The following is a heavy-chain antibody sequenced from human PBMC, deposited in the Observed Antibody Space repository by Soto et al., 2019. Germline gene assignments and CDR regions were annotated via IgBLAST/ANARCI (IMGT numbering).Heavy chain of an antibody. Sequence: WASVKVSCKASGYTFTSYYMHWVRQAPGQGLEWMGIINPSGGSTSYAQKFQGRVTMTRDTSTSTVYMELSSLRSEDTAVYYCARGLVLRYFGWSSDAFDIWGQGTMVTVSS. CDR2: INPSGGST. CDR3: ARGLVLRYFGWSSDAFDI. CDR1: GYTFTSYY. J-gene: IGHJ3*02. D-gene: IGHD3-9*01. V-gene: IGHV1-46*01.